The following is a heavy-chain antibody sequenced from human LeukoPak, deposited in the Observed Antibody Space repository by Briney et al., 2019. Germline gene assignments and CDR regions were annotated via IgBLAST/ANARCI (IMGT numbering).Heavy chain of an antibody. V-gene: IGHV4-39*01. CDR2: IYYSGSA. CDR3: ARHVAAAYYMDV. CDR1: GGSISSSTYY. J-gene: IGHJ6*03. Sequence: PSETLSLTCTVSGGSISSSTYYWGWIRQPPGKGLEWIGSIYYSGSAYYNPSLKSRVTISVGTSKNHFSLRLSSVTAADTAVYHCARHVAAAYYMDVWGRGTTVTVSS. D-gene: IGHD6-13*01.